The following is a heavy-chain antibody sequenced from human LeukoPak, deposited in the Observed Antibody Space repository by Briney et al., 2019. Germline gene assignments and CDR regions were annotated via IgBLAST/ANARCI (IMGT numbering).Heavy chain of an antibody. Sequence: SETLSLTCTVSGGSISSSYYYWGWIRQPPGKGLEWIGSIYSSGSTYYNPSLKSRVTISVDTSKNQFSLKLSSVTAADTAVYYCARDPRGYCSSTSCYSDPFMDYWGQGTLVTVSS. D-gene: IGHD2-2*01. CDR2: IYSSGST. CDR3: ARDPRGYCSSTSCYSDPFMDY. J-gene: IGHJ4*02. V-gene: IGHV4-39*02. CDR1: GGSISSSYYY.